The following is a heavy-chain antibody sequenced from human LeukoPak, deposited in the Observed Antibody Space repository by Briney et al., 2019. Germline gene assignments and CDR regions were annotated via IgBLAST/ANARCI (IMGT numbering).Heavy chain of an antibody. CDR1: GYTFISYG. Sequence: SVKVSFKASGYTFISYGIIWVRQAPGQGLEWMGGIIPIFGTANYAQKFQGRVTITADESTSTAYMELSSLRSEDTAVYYCAREPSVDDAFDIWGQGTMVTVSS. D-gene: IGHD4-23*01. J-gene: IGHJ3*02. CDR2: IIPIFGTA. V-gene: IGHV1-69*13. CDR3: AREPSVDDAFDI.